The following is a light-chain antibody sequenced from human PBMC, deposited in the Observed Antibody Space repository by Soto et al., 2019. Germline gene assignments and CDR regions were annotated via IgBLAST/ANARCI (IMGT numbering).Light chain of an antibody. J-gene: IGKJ2*01. CDR2: DAS. V-gene: IGKV3-11*01. CDR3: QQFYNTPPYT. Sequence: EIVLTQSPATLSLSPGERATLSCRASQSVRSYLAWYQQKPGQAPRLLIYDASNRATGIPARFSGSGSGTDFTLTISSLDPEDFAVYYCQQFYNTPPYTFGQGTRLEIK. CDR1: QSVRSY.